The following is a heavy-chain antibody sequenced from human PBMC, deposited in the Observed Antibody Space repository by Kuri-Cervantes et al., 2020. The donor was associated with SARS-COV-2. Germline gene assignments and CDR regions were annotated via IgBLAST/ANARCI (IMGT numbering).Heavy chain of an antibody. D-gene: IGHD6-13*01. J-gene: IGHJ6*03. Sequence: LSLTCAASGYTFIYSHMSWIRQAPGKGLEWVSYISSDSSHTNNAEPVKGRFTFSRDNAKNSLYLQMNSLRAEDTAVYYCARDCSSPYKYYYYYYMDVWGKGTTVTVSS. CDR2: ISSDSSHT. CDR3: ARDCSSPYKYYYYYYMDV. CDR1: GYTFIYSH. V-gene: IGHV3-11*06.